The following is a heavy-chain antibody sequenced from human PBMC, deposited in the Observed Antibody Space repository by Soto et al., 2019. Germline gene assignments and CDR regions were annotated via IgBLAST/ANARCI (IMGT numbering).Heavy chain of an antibody. J-gene: IGHJ6*02. CDR2: IIPIFGTT. Sequence: QVQLVQSGAEVKKPGSSVKVSCKASGGTFSSYAITWVRQAPGQGLEWMVAIIPIFGTTNYAKNFQGRVTITADESTSTAYMELSSLRSEDTAVYYCATTNSPNLSKINYYGMDVWGQGTTVTVSS. CDR1: GGTFSSYA. V-gene: IGHV1-69*01. CDR3: ATTNSPNLSKINYYGMDV. D-gene: IGHD1-26*01.